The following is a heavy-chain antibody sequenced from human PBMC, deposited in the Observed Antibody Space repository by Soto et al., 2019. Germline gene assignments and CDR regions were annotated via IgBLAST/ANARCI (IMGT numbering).Heavy chain of an antibody. J-gene: IGHJ4*02. CDR1: GFSFNNYG. D-gene: IGHD5-18*01. Sequence: GGSLRLSCAASGFSFNNYGMHWVRQAPGKGLEWVALISHDGSKTYYRDSVKGRFTISRDNSKNTLYLQMNSLRAEDTAVYYCAGGYSYGDYWGQGTLVTVSS. CDR2: ISHDGSKT. V-gene: IGHV3-30*03. CDR3: AGGYSYGDY.